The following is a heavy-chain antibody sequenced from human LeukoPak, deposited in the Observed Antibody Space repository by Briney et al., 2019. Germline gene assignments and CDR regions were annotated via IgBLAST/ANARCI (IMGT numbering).Heavy chain of an antibody. J-gene: IGHJ4*02. V-gene: IGHV3-30*03. D-gene: IGHD1-14*01. CDR3: ARSELDTVDY. CDR1: GFTFSSYG. CDR2: ISYDGSNK. Sequence: PGGSLRLSCAASGFTFSSYGMHWVRQAPGKGLEWVAVISYDGSNKYYADSVKGRFTISRGNSKNTLYLQMNSLRAEDTAVYYCARSELDTVDYWGQGTLVTVSS.